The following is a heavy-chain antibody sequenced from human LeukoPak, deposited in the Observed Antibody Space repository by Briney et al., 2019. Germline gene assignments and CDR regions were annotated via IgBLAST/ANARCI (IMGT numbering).Heavy chain of an antibody. CDR3: ARAEDIVLMVYAPFFDY. J-gene: IGHJ4*02. CDR2: INPNSGGT. D-gene: IGHD2-8*01. CDR1: GYTFTGYY. Sequence: GASVKVSCKASGYTFTGYYMHWVRQAPGQGLEWMGWINPNSGGTNYAQKSQGRVTMTRDTSISTAYMELSRLRSDDTAVYYCARAEDIVLMVYAPFFDYWGQGTLVTVSS. V-gene: IGHV1-2*02.